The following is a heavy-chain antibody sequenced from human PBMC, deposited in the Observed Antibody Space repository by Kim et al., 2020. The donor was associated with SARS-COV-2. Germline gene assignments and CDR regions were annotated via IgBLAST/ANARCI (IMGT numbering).Heavy chain of an antibody. CDR2: ISAYNGNT. J-gene: IGHJ6*02. V-gene: IGHV1-18*04. Sequence: ASVKVSCKASGYTFTSYGISWVRQAPGQGLEWMGWISAYNGNTNYAQKLQGRVTMTTDTSTSTAYMELRSLRSDDTAVYYCARVGLGPLWFGELLGSELPTYYYYGMDVWGQGTTVTVSS. CDR1: GYTFTSYG. D-gene: IGHD3-10*01. CDR3: ARVGLGPLWFGELLGSELPTYYYYGMDV.